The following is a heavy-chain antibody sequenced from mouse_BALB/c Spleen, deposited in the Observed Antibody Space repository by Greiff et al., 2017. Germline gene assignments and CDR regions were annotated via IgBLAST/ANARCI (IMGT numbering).Heavy chain of an antibody. CDR3: AREGIYYGYGGGFAY. D-gene: IGHD2-2*01. Sequence: EVQLVESGGGLVKPGGSLKLSCAASGFAFSSYDMSWVRQTPEKRLEWVAYISSGGGSTYYPDTVKGRFTISRDNAKNTLYLQMSSLKSEDTAMYYCAREGIYYGYGGGFAYWGQGTLVTVSA. V-gene: IGHV5-12-1*01. CDR1: GFAFSSYD. CDR2: ISSGGGST. J-gene: IGHJ3*01.